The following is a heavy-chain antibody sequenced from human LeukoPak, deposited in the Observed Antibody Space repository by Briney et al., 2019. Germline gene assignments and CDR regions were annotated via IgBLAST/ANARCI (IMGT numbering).Heavy chain of an antibody. CDR3: ARRAWDAFDI. J-gene: IGHJ3*02. V-gene: IGHV3-7*04. CDR1: GFTFSSHW. CDR2: IKQDGSEK. Sequence: GGSLRLSCAASGFTFSSHWMSWVRQGPGKGLEWVANIKQDGSEKYYVDSVKGRFTISRDNAKNSLYLQMNSLRAEDTAVYYCARRAWDAFDIWGQGTMVTVSS.